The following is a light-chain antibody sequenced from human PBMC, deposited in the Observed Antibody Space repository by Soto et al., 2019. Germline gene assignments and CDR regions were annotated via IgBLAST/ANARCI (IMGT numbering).Light chain of an antibody. CDR3: QQTYSTPFT. CDR2: AAS. Sequence: IQMTQSPSSLSASVGDRVTITCRTSQSINTYLNWYQQRPGKAPSLLIFAASTLQSGVPSRFSGSGSVTDFTLTISSLQPEDFATYYCQQTYSTPFTFGPGTKVDIK. V-gene: IGKV1-39*01. J-gene: IGKJ3*01. CDR1: QSINTY.